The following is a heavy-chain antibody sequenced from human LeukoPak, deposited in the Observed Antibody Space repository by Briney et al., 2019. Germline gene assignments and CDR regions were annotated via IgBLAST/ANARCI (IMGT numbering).Heavy chain of an antibody. J-gene: IGHJ4*02. D-gene: IGHD3-16*01. Sequence: PSETLSLTCTVSGVSISSYYWSWVRQPAGKGLEWIGCMHSSGSTYYNPSLKSRVTISVDTSKNQFSLKLSSVTAADTAVYYCAGGFDRSKMGYWGQGTLVTVSS. CDR3: AGGFDRSKMGY. CDR1: GVSISSYY. V-gene: IGHV4-59*06. CDR2: MHSSGST.